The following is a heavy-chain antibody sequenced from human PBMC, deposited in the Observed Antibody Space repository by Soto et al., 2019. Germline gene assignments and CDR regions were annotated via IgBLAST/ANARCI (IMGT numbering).Heavy chain of an antibody. Sequence: PGGSLRLSCAASGFTFSDYYMSWIRQAPGKGLEWGSYISSTSSYTNYACSVKGRFTISRDNATNSLYLLMNSLRAEDTAVDYCARDFDRRGYCSGGSCVIWVQGTLVTVCS. V-gene: IGHV3-11*06. D-gene: IGHD2-15*01. J-gene: IGHJ4*02. CDR1: GFTFSDYY. CDR2: ISSTSSYT. CDR3: ARDFDRRGYCSGGSCVI.